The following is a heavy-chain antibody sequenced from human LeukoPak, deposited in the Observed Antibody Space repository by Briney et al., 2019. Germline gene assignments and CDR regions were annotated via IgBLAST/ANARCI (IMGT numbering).Heavy chain of an antibody. J-gene: IGHJ4*02. CDR2: IYHSGTT. Sequence: SETLSLTCTVSGGSISASGYYWGWVRQAPGKGLEWIGSIYHSGTTYYNPYLKSRVTISVDTSRYQFSVRLSSVTAADTAVYYCARGPYYFDSWGQGTLVTASS. CDR3: ARGPYYFDS. CDR1: GGSISASGYY. V-gene: IGHV4-39*07.